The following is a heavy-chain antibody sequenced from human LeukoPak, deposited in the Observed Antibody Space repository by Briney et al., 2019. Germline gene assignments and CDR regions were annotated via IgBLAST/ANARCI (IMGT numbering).Heavy chain of an antibody. CDR3: AKDNGYYGMDV. Sequence: PGGSLRLSCAASGFTFSSYAINWVRQAPGRGLEWVSAISGIGGSTYYTDSVKGRFTISRDNSKNTLYLQMNSLRAEDTAVYYCAKDNGYYGMDVWGQGTTVTVSS. CDR1: GFTFSSYA. V-gene: IGHV3-23*01. CDR2: ISGIGGST. J-gene: IGHJ6*02. D-gene: IGHD2-8*01.